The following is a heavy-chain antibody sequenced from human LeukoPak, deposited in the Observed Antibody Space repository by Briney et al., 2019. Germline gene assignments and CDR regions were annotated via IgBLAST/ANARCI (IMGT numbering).Heavy chain of an antibody. Sequence: GGSLRLSCAASGFTFSSYSMNWVRQAPGKGLEWVSSISSSSSYIYYADSVKGRFTISRDNAKNSLYLQMNSLRAEDTAVYYCARDQEVTMVRGVTHDAFDIWGQGTMVTVSS. D-gene: IGHD3-10*01. CDR3: ARDQEVTMVRGVTHDAFDI. CDR1: GFTFSSYS. V-gene: IGHV3-21*01. J-gene: IGHJ3*02. CDR2: ISSSSSYI.